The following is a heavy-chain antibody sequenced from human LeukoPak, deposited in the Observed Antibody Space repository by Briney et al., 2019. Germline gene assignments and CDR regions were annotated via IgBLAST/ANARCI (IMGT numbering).Heavy chain of an antibody. CDR3: ARDPAFPYFSSGMGA. CDR1: GGSISSGGYY. Sequence: SETLSPTCTVSGGSISSGGYYWSWIRQHPGKGLEWIGYIYYSGSTYYNPSLKSRVTISVDTSKNQFSLKLSSVTAADTAVYYCARDPAFPYFSSGMGAWGQGTTVTVSS. V-gene: IGHV4-31*03. D-gene: IGHD3-3*01. CDR2: IYYSGST. J-gene: IGHJ6*02.